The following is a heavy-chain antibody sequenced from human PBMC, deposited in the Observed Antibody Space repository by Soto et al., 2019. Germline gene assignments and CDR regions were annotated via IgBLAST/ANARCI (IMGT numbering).Heavy chain of an antibody. J-gene: IGHJ4*02. CDR1: GFTFSSYS. V-gene: IGHV3-21*01. D-gene: IGHD2-2*01. Sequence: PGGSLRLSCAASGFTFSSYSMNWVRQAPGKGLEWVSSIRSSSIYISYADSVKGRFTISRDNAKNSLYLQMDSLRADDTAVYYCARGPGPSTSYFDYWGQGTLVTVSS. CDR2: IRSSSIYI. CDR3: ARGPGPSTSYFDY.